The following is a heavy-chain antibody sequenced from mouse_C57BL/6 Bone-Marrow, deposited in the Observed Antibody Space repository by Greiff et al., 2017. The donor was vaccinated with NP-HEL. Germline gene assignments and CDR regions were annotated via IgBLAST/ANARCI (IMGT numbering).Heavy chain of an antibody. CDR3: ARERDGYGLLAY. CDR2: IYPGSGST. CDR1: GYTFTSYW. Sequence: VQLQQPGAELVKPGASVKMSCKASGYTFTSYWITWVKQRPGQGLEWIGDIYPGSGSTNYNEKFKRKATLTVDTSSSTAYMQLSSLTSEDSAVYYCARERDGYGLLAYWGQGTLVTVSA. V-gene: IGHV1-55*01. J-gene: IGHJ3*01. D-gene: IGHD2-2*01.